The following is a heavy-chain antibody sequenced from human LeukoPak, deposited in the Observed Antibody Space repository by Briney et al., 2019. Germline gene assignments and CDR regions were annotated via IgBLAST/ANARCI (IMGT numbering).Heavy chain of an antibody. CDR3: ARDALYEFGEFHFDY. V-gene: IGHV1-3*01. D-gene: IGHD3-10*01. J-gene: IGHJ4*02. CDR1: GYTFTSYA. Sequence: ASVKVSYKASGYTFTSYAMHWVRQAPGQRLEWMGWINAGNGNTKYSQKFQGRVTITRDTSASTAYMELSSLRSEDTAVYYCARDALYEFGEFHFDYWGQGTLVTVSS. CDR2: INAGNGNT.